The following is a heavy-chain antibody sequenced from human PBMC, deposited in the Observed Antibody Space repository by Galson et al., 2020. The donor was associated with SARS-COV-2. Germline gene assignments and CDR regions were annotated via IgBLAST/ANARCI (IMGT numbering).Heavy chain of an antibody. CDR1: GFTFSSYA. Sequence: TGGSLSLSCAASGFTFSSYAMHWVRQAPGKGLEWVAVISYDGSNKYYADSVKGRFTISRDNSKNTLYLQMNSLRAEDTAVYYCARDLGGYYWDWGQGTLVTVSS. D-gene: IGHD3-22*01. J-gene: IGHJ4*02. CDR3: ARDLGGYYWD. CDR2: ISYDGSNK. V-gene: IGHV3-30-3*01.